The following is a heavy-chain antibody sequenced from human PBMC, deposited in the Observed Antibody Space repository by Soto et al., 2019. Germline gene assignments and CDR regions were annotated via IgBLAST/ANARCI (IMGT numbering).Heavy chain of an antibody. J-gene: IGHJ6*02. CDR2: ISYDGSNK. V-gene: IGHV3-30*18. CDR1: GFTFSSYG. D-gene: IGHD3-3*01. CDR3: AKESRLFGVVFHGGYMDV. Sequence: GGSLRLSCAASGFTFSSYGMHWVRQAPGKGLEWVAVISYDGSNKYYADSVKGRFTISRDNSKNTLYLQMNSLRAEDTAVYYCAKESRLFGVVFHGGYMDVWGQGTTVTVSS.